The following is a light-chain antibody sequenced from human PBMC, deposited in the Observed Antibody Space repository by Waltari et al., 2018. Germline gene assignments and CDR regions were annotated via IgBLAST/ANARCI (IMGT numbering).Light chain of an antibody. V-gene: IGKV3-15*01. Sequence: EVVMTQSPAILSVSPGERATLSCRASQSVTTNLAWYQQKPGQAPRLLIFCASTRATGVPARFSGSGSGTDFTLTISDLQSDDFAVYYCQQSDNWPPITFGQGTRLEIK. CDR3: QQSDNWPPIT. CDR2: CAS. CDR1: QSVTTN. J-gene: IGKJ5*01.